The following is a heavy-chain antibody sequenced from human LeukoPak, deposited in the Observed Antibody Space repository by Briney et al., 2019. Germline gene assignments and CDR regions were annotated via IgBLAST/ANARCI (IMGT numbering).Heavy chain of an antibody. J-gene: IGHJ4*02. Sequence: GGSLRLSCAASEFTFSSYGMHWVRQAPGMGLEWVTFIRSDGSDKYYAVSVKGRFTISRDNSKNTLYLQMNSLRAEDTAVYYCASDYTSGSFRFDFWGQGTLVTVSS. D-gene: IGHD3-10*01. V-gene: IGHV3-30*02. CDR2: IRSDGSDK. CDR3: ASDYTSGSFRFDF. CDR1: EFTFSSYG.